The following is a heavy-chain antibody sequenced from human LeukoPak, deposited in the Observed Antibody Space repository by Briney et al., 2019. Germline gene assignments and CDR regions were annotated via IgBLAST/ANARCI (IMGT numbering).Heavy chain of an antibody. V-gene: IGHV4-31*03. CDR2: IYYSGST. Sequence: SETLSLTCTVSGGSISSGGYYWSWIRQHPGKGLEWIGYIYYSGSTYYNPSLKSRVTISVGTSKNQFSLKLSSVTAADTAVYYCARVGYCSGGSCGIFVDYWGQGTLVTVSS. CDR3: ARVGYCSGGSCGIFVDY. D-gene: IGHD2-15*01. CDR1: GGSISSGGYY. J-gene: IGHJ4*02.